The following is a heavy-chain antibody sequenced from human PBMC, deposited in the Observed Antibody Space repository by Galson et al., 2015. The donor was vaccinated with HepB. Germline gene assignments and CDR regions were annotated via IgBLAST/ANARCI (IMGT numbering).Heavy chain of an antibody. D-gene: IGHD6-13*01. CDR3: ARGEQQLFYYYYYGMDV. CDR1: GFTFSSYS. CDR2: ISSSSSYI. J-gene: IGHJ6*02. V-gene: IGHV3-21*01. Sequence: SLRLSCAASGFTFSSYSMNWVRQAPGKGLEWVSSISSSSSYIYYADSVKGRFTISRDNAKNSLYLQMNSLRAEDTAVYYCARGEQQLFYYYYYGMDVWGQGTTVTVSS.